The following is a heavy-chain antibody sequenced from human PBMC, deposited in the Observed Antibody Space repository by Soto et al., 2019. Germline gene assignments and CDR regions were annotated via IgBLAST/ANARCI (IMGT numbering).Heavy chain of an antibody. CDR1: GFTLTSAD. V-gene: IGHV1-58*01. J-gene: IGHJ4*02. Sequence: QMQLMQSGPEVKKPGTSVKVSCKASGFTLTSADVQWVRQTRGQRLEWIGWNVGGSGSTNYAQQFQGRLAITRDMSPSTVYMELSSLRSEDTAVYYCAADWSNGPFDFWGQGTLVTVSS. CDR3: AADWSNGPFDF. D-gene: IGHD3-3*01. CDR2: NVGGSGST.